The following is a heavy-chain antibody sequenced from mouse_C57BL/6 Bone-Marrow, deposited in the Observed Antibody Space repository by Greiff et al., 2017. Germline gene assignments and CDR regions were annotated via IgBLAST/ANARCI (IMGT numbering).Heavy chain of an antibody. CDR1: GYTFTSYG. CDR3: AGGWLPPY. J-gene: IGHJ3*01. Sequence: LMESGAELARPGASVKLSCKASGYTFTSYGISWVKQRTGQGLEWIGEIYPRSGNTYYNEKFKGKATLTADKSSSTAYMELRSLTSEDSAVYFCAGGWLPPYWGQGTLVTVSA. CDR2: IYPRSGNT. D-gene: IGHD2-3*01. V-gene: IGHV1-81*01.